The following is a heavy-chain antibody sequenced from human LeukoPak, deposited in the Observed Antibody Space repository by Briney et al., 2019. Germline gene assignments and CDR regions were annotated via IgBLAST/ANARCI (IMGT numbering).Heavy chain of an antibody. V-gene: IGHV3-23*01. CDR3: ATKYSSSSY. J-gene: IGHJ4*02. CDR2: ISESGGYT. CDR1: GFTFSSYT. D-gene: IGHD6-6*01. Sequence: GGSLRLSCAASGFTFSSYTMSWVRQAPGKGLEWVSGISESGGYTINADSVKGRFTISRDNSKNTLYLQMNSLRAEDTAVYYCATKYSSSSYWGQGTLVTVSS.